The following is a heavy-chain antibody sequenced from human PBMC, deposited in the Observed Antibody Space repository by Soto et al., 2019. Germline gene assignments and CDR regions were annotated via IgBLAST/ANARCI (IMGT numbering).Heavy chain of an antibody. CDR2: ISGSGGST. V-gene: IGHV3-23*01. CDR1: GFTFSSYA. Sequence: GSLRLSCAASGFTFSSYAMSWVRQAPGKGLEWVSAISGSGGSTYYADSVKGRFTISRDNSKNTLYLQMNSLRAEDTAVYYCAKGRKEWRRYHAWYSSGRIDYWGQGTLVTVSS. J-gene: IGHJ4*02. D-gene: IGHD6-19*01. CDR3: AKGRKEWRRYHAWYSSGRIDY.